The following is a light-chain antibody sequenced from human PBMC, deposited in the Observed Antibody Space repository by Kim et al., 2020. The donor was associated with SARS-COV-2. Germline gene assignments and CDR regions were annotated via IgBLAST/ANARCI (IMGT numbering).Light chain of an antibody. J-gene: IGLJ3*02. CDR3: AAWGDSLNVPM. CDR1: SSNIGSNT. Sequence: ELTQPPSASGTPGQRVSISCSGSSSNIGSNTVNWYHQFPGTAPKLLIYSNDQRPSGVPDRFSGSKSGTSASLDISGLQSEDESDYYCAAWGDSLNVPMFGGGTKVTVL. CDR2: SND. V-gene: IGLV1-44*01.